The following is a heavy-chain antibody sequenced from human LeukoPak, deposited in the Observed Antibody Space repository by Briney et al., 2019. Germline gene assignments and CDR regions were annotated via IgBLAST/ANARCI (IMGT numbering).Heavy chain of an antibody. CDR1: GFTFSSYA. Sequence: GGSLRLSCAASGFTFSSYAMSWVRQAPGKGLEWVSGVSGSGGSTYYADSVKGRFTISRDNSKNTLYLQMNNLRAEDTAVYYCAKDLDIVATITGNWGQGTLVTVSS. CDR3: AKDLDIVATITGN. D-gene: IGHD5-12*01. CDR2: VSGSGGST. J-gene: IGHJ4*02. V-gene: IGHV3-23*01.